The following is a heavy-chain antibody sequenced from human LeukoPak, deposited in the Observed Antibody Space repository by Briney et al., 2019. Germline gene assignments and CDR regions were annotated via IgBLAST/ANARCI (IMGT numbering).Heavy chain of an antibody. V-gene: IGHV1-18*01. Sequence: ASVKVSCKASGYSFASYGITWVRQAPGQGLEWMGWITAYNSDTKYAQKFQGRLTMTTDTSTSTANMELKSLRSDDTAVYYCARDVVVAATTAFDIWGQGTMVTVSS. CDR2: ITAYNSDT. CDR3: ARDVVVAATTAFDI. CDR1: GYSFASYG. J-gene: IGHJ3*02. D-gene: IGHD2-15*01.